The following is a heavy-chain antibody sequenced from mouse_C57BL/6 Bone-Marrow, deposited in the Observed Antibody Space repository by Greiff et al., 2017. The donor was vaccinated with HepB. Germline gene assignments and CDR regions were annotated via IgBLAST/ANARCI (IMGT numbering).Heavy chain of an antibody. CDR2: ILPSIGRT. CDR3: ARGGHYYGSREFAY. J-gene: IGHJ3*01. Sequence: QVQLQQSGSELRSPGSSVKLSCKDFDSEVFPIAYMSWVRQKPGHGFEWIGGILPSIGRTIYGEKFEDKATLDADTLSNTAYLELNSLTSEDSAIYYCARGGHYYGSREFAYWGQGTLVTVSA. V-gene: IGHV15-2*01. D-gene: IGHD1-1*01. CDR1: DSEVFPIAY.